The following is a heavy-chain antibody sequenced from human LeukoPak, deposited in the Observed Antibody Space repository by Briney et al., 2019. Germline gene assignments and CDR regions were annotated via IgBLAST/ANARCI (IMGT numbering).Heavy chain of an antibody. CDR1: GGSISSSSYY. V-gene: IGHV4-39*01. D-gene: IGHD5-12*01. CDR3: ARRVDIVATTYFDY. Sequence: PSETLSLTCTVSGGSISSSSYYWGWIRQPPGKGLEWIGSIYYSGSTYYNPSLKSRVTISVDTSKNQFSLKLSSVTAADTAVYYCARRVDIVATTYFDYWGQGTLVTVS. J-gene: IGHJ4*02. CDR2: IYYSGST.